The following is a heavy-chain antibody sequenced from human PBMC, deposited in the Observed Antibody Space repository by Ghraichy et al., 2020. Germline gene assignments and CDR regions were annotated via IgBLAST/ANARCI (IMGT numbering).Heavy chain of an antibody. CDR2: ISGSGGST. Sequence: GGSLRLSCPGSGFTFSNYAMSWVRQAPGKGLEWVSAISGSGGSTYYADSVKGRFTISRDNSKNTLYLQMNSLRAGDTAVYYCAKSRYDSIRSDMDVWGQGTTVTVSS. CDR1: GFTFSNYA. V-gene: IGHV3-23*01. CDR3: AKSRYDSIRSDMDV. D-gene: IGHD3-22*01. J-gene: IGHJ6*02.